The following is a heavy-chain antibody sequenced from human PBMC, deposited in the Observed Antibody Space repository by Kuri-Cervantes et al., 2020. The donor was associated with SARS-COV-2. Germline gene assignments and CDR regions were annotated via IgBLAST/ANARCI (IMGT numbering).Heavy chain of an antibody. CDR1: GGTFSSYA. Sequence: SVKVSCKASGGTFSSYAISWVRQAPGQGLEWMGGIIPIFGTANYAQKFQGRVTITTDESTSTAYMELSSLISEDTAVYYCARDREITGAPYDAFDIWGQGAMVTVSS. CDR3: ARDREITGAPYDAFDI. D-gene: IGHD7-27*01. CDR2: IIPIFGTA. V-gene: IGHV1-69*05. J-gene: IGHJ3*02.